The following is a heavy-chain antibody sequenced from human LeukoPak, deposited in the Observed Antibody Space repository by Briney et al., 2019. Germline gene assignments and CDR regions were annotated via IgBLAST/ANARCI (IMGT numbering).Heavy chain of an antibody. CDR2: MKEDGTEE. Sequence: GGSLRLSCAASGFAFQYYWMAWVRQGPGKGLEWVAHMKEDGTEEYYLDSVRGRFTISKNDAKSSLFLQMNSLTAEDTAVYYCVSGGWELDFWGQGTLVTVSS. D-gene: IGHD1-26*01. CDR3: VSGGWELDF. V-gene: IGHV3-7*03. CDR1: GFAFQYYW. J-gene: IGHJ4*02.